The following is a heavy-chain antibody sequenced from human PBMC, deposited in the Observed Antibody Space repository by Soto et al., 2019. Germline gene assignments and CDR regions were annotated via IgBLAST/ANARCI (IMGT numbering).Heavy chain of an antibody. CDR3: ARVHWGITTEGGWFDP. D-gene: IGHD3-16*01. J-gene: IGHJ5*02. CDR1: GFTFSSYG. V-gene: IGHV3-33*01. Sequence: QVQLVESGGGVVQPGRSLRLSCAASGFTFSSYGMHWVRQAPGKGLEWVAAIWYDGSNKYYADSVKGRFTISRDNSKNTLSLQMNSLRAEDTAVYDCARVHWGITTEGGWFDPWVQGTLVTVSS. CDR2: IWYDGSNK.